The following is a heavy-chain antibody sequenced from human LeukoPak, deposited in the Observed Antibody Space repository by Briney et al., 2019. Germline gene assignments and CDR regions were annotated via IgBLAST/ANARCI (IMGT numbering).Heavy chain of an antibody. CDR3: ARGAPLVVVTTGAFDI. Sequence: PGGSLRLSCAASGFTFISYEMNWVRQAPGKGLEWISYIDSISTTIYSADSVRGRFTISRDNAKNSLYLQMNSLRVEDTAIYYCARGAPLVVVTTGAFDIWGQGAMVIVSS. CDR2: IDSISTTI. CDR1: GFTFISYE. J-gene: IGHJ3*02. V-gene: IGHV3-48*03. D-gene: IGHD2-15*01.